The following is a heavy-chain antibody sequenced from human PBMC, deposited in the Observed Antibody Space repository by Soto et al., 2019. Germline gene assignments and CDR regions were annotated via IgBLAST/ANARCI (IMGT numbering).Heavy chain of an antibody. Sequence: ASVKVSCKAPGDTFTSYYMHWVRQAPGHGLEWMGVINPNGGSTRFAQQFQGRVTMTTDTSTSTAYMELRSLRSDDTAMYFCAIYHLELFRFDYWGQGTLVTVSS. V-gene: IGHV1-46*01. CDR2: INPNGGST. J-gene: IGHJ4*02. D-gene: IGHD2-2*01. CDR1: GDTFTSYY. CDR3: AIYHLELFRFDY.